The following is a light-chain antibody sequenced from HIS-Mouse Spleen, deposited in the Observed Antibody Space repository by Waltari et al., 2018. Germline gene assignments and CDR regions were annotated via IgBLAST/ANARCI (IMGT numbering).Light chain of an antibody. V-gene: IGLV1-44*01. CDR1: SSNIGSNT. CDR2: SNK. J-gene: IGLJ2*01. CDR3: AAWDDSLNGVV. Sequence: QSVLTQPPSASGTPGQRVTISCSGSSSNIGSNTVNWYQQLPGTAPKLLIYSNKPRPAGVPDRFSGSQSGTSASLAISGLQSEDEADYYCAAWDDSLNGVVFGGGTKLTVL.